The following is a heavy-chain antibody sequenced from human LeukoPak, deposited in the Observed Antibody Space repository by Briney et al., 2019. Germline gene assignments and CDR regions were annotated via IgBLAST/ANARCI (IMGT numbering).Heavy chain of an antibody. CDR2: IAGDGSIT. CDR3: ARAGVFSGSFFDY. J-gene: IGHJ4*02. V-gene: IGHV3-74*01. D-gene: IGHD1-26*01. CDR1: GFAFSTYW. Sequence: PGGSLRLSCAASGFAFSTYWMHWVRQAPGKGLVWVSRIAGDGSITNYADSVKGRFTISRDNAKNMLYLQLTSPRAEDTAVYYCARAGVFSGSFFDYWGQGTLVTVSS.